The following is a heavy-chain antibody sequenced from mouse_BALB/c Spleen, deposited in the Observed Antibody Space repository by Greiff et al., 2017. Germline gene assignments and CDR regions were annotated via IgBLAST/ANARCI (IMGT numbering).Heavy chain of an antibody. CDR2: IYPYNGGT. J-gene: IGHJ4*01. CDR1: GYTFTDYN. Sequence: VHVKQSGPELVKPGASVKISCKASGYTFTDYNMHWVKQSHGKSLEWIGYIYPYNGGTGYNQKFKSKATLTVDNSSSTAYMELRSLTSEDSAVYYCATSPYYYAMDYWGQGTSVTVSS. V-gene: IGHV1S29*02. CDR3: ATSPYYYAMDY. D-gene: IGHD6-1*01.